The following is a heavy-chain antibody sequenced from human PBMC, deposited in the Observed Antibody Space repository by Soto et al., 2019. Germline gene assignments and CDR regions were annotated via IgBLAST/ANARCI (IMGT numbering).Heavy chain of an antibody. Sequence: ASVKVSCKASGYTFTIYYMHWVRQAPGQGLEWMGIINPSGGSTSYAQKFQGRVTMTRDTSTSTVYMELSSLRSEDTAVYYCARARGQQLANYYYYYGMDVWGQGTTVTVSS. CDR3: ARARGQQLANYYYYYGMDV. J-gene: IGHJ6*02. V-gene: IGHV1-46*01. D-gene: IGHD6-13*01. CDR1: GYTFTIYY. CDR2: INPSGGST.